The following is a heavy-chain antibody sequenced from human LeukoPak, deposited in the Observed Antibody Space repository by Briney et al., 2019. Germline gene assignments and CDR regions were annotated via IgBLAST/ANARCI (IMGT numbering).Heavy chain of an antibody. D-gene: IGHD5-12*01. V-gene: IGHV3-30*03. CDR2: ISYDGSNK. CDR3: AREDYSGYDFYDY. J-gene: IGHJ4*02. CDR1: GFTFSSYG. Sequence: PGRSLRLSCAASGFTFSSYGMHWVRQAPDKGLEWVAVISYDGSNKYYADSVKGRFSISRDNAKNTLYLQMNSLRVEDTAVYYCAREDYSGYDFYDYWGQGSLVTVSS.